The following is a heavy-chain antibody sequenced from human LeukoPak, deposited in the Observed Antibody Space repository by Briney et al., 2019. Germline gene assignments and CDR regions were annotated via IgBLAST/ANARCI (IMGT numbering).Heavy chain of an antibody. Sequence: SETLSLTCTVSGGSISSYYWSWIRQPPGKGLEWIGYIYYSGSTNYNPSLKSRVTISVDTSKNQFSLKLSSVTAADTAVYYCARVGNGDHPTSWFDPWGQGTLVTVSS. V-gene: IGHV4-59*01. CDR1: GGSISSYY. CDR2: IYYSGST. CDR3: ARVGNGDHPTSWFDP. J-gene: IGHJ5*02. D-gene: IGHD4-17*01.